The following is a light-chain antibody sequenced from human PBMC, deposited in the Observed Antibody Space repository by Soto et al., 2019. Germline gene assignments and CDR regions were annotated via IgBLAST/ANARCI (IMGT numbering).Light chain of an antibody. V-gene: IGKV3-20*01. J-gene: IGKJ1*01. CDR3: QQYYSSWT. CDR2: GAS. CDR1: QSISSTF. Sequence: EIVLTQSPGTLSLSPGEEATLSCRASQSISSTFLAWYQQKPGQAPRVLIYGASRRDTGIPDRFSGSGSGTDFTLTISRLEPEDYALYYCQQYYSSWTFGQGTKVEMK.